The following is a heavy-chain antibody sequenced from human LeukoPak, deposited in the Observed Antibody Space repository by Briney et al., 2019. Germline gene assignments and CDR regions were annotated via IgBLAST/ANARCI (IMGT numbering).Heavy chain of an antibody. CDR3: ARDHGGYQYYFDY. Sequence: ASVKVSCKASGYTFTNFYLHWVRQAPGQGLEWMGIINPTSSSTTYAQKFQGRVTMTRDTSISTAYMELSRLRSDDTAVYYCARDHGGYQYYFDYWGQGTLVTVSS. V-gene: IGHV1-2*02. J-gene: IGHJ4*02. D-gene: IGHD1-26*01. CDR1: GYTFTNFY. CDR2: INPTSSST.